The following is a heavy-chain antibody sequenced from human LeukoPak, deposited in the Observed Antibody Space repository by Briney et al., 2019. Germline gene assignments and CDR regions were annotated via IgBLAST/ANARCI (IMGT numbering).Heavy chain of an antibody. D-gene: IGHD3-22*01. CDR2: ISGSGGST. Sequence: GGSLRLSCAASGFTFSSYAMSWVRQAPGKGLEWVSAISGSGGSTYYADSVKGRFTISRDNSKNTLYLQMNSLRAEDTAVYYCARGNDYYDSSGYYYWGQGTLVTVSS. CDR3: ARGNDYYDSSGYYY. J-gene: IGHJ4*02. V-gene: IGHV3-23*01. CDR1: GFTFSSYA.